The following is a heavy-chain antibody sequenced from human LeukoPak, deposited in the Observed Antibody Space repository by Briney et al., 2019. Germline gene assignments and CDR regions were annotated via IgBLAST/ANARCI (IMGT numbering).Heavy chain of an antibody. J-gene: IGHJ3*02. CDR1: GYSFTDYY. Sequence: EASVKVSCKASGYSFTDYYMHWVRQAPGQGLEWMGWIGPKSGDTKSAQKFQGTVTLTRDTSISTLYMELSSLRFDDTAVYYCARDGAFDIWGQGTMVTVSS. CDR2: IGPKSGDT. V-gene: IGHV1-2*02. CDR3: ARDGAFDI.